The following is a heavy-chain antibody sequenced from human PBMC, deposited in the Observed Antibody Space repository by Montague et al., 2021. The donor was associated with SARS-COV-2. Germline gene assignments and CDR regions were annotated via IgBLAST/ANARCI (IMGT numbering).Heavy chain of an antibody. D-gene: IGHD6-19*01. J-gene: IGHJ4*02. V-gene: IGHV4-34*10. CDR3: ATTPSYRSGWSRDY. CDR1: GGSFSGYY. Sequence: SETLSLTCAVYGGSFSGYYWSWIRQPPEKGLEWIGEINQSGRTNNNPSLKSRVTMSVDTSKNQFSLKLSSVTAADTAVYYCATTPSYRSGWSRDYWGQGTLVTVSS. CDR2: INQSGRT.